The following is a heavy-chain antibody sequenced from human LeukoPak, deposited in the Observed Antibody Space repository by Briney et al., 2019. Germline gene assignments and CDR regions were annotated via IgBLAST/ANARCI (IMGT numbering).Heavy chain of an antibody. CDR3: ARGRGYGASDWNDY. CDR1: GFPVSNNY. D-gene: IGHD5-12*01. J-gene: IGHJ4*01. V-gene: IGHV3-53*01. Sequence: PGGSLSLSCAASGFPVSNNYMTWVRQAPGKGLEWVSVIHSGGATYYADSVKGRFTISRDSSKNTLYLQMNNLRAEDTAVYYCARGRGYGASDWNDYWGQGTSVTVSS. CDR2: IHSGGAT.